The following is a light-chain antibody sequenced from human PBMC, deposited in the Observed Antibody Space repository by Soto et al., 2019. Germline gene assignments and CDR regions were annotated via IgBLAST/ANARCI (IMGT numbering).Light chain of an antibody. CDR1: QSISTY. Sequence: DIQMTQSPSSLFASVGDRVAITCRASQSISTYLNWYQQKPGKAPNLLIYAASSLQSGVPSSFSGIGSVTDFNLTINGLQPEDFATYYSQQSYSTPFSFGQGTRLETK. CDR3: QQSYSTPFS. J-gene: IGKJ5*01. V-gene: IGKV1-39*01. CDR2: AAS.